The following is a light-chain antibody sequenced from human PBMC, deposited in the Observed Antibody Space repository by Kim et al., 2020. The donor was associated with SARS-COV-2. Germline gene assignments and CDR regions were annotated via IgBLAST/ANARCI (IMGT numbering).Light chain of an antibody. CDR3: NSRDSSGNHWV. V-gene: IGLV3-19*01. J-gene: IGLJ3*02. Sequence: SSELTQDPAVSVALGQTVRITCQGDSPRGYYASWYQQKPGQAPVLVIYGKNNRPSGIPDRFPGSSSGNTASLTITGAQAEDEADYYCNSRDSSGNHWVFGGGTQLTVL. CDR2: GKN. CDR1: SPRGYY.